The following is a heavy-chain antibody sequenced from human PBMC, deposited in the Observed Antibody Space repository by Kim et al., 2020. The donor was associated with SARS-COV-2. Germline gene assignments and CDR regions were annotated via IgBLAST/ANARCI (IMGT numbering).Heavy chain of an antibody. CDR1: GASISSYY. CDR3: ASDLIETTGGVWFDP. D-gene: IGHD2-8*02. CDR2: IYTNGRT. J-gene: IGHJ5*02. Sequence: SETLSLTCSVSGASISSYYWSWIRQPAGKGLEWIGRIYTNGRTNYNPSLKSRVTRSGDTSKNQFSLKLSSVTAADTAVYYCASDLIETTGGVWFDPWGRGTLVTVSS. V-gene: IGHV4-4*07.